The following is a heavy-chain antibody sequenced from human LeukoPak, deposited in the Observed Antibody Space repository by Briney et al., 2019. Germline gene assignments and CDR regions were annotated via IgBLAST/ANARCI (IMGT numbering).Heavy chain of an antibody. V-gene: IGHV3-53*01. CDR1: GFTVSTNY. J-gene: IGHJ4*02. CDR3: VRDGYNYGSVFDY. D-gene: IGHD5-18*01. CDR2: IFGGGST. Sequence: PGGSLRLSCEASGFTVSTNYMSWVRQAPGKGLEWVSVIFGGGSTYYADSVKGRFTISRDNSKNTLYLQMNSLRAEDTAVYYCVRDGYNYGSVFDYWGQGTLVTVSS.